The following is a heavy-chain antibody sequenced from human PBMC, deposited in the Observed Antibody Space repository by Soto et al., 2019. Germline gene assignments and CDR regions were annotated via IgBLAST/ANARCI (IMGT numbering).Heavy chain of an antibody. V-gene: IGHV1-18*01. J-gene: IGHJ4*02. CDR1: GYTFTSYH. D-gene: IGHD1-26*01. Sequence: ASVKVSCKASGYTFTSYHISWVRQAPGQGLEWMGWISAHNGNTNHAQKLQGRVTMTTDTSTSTAYMELRSLRSDDTAVYYCARDAAVGLFDYWGQGTLVTVSS. CDR3: ARDAAVGLFDY. CDR2: ISAHNGNT.